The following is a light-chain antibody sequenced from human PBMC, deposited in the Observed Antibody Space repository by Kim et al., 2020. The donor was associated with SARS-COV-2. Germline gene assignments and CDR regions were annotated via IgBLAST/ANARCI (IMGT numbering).Light chain of an antibody. Sequence: VALGQTVRNTCQGDSLRTYYATWYQQKPGQAPILVIFGKNSRPSGIPDRFSGSSSGNTASLTITGTQAGDEADYYCNSRDSNDNVVFGGGTQLTVL. CDR3: NSRDSNDNVV. CDR1: SLRTYY. J-gene: IGLJ2*01. V-gene: IGLV3-19*01. CDR2: GKN.